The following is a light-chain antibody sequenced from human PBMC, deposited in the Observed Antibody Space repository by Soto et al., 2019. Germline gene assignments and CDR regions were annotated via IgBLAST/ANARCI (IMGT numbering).Light chain of an antibody. CDR2: KAS. J-gene: IGKJ4*01. CDR1: QSISSW. CDR3: QHYNSYSLT. V-gene: IGKV1-5*03. Sequence: DIQMTQSPSTLSASVGDRVTITCRASQSISSWLAWYQQKPGKAPKLLIYKASSLERGVPPRFSGSGSGTDFTLTISSLQPDDFAIYYCQHYNSYSLTFGGGTTVEIK.